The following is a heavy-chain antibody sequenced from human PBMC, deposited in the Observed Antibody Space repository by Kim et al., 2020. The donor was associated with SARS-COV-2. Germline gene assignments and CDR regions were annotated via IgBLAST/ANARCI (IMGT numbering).Heavy chain of an antibody. CDR2: IKSKSDGGAT. J-gene: IGHJ4*02. V-gene: IGHV3-15*01. CDR3: TTDPMYGSGIHHPPRLDY. D-gene: IGHD3-10*01. Sequence: GGSLRLSCVASGFTFSNAWMNWVRQAPGKGLEWVGRIKSKSDGGATDYIAPVKDRLTISRDDSKNTLYLHMNSLRIEDTAVYYWTTDPMYGSGIHHPPRLDYWGQGILVTVSS. CDR1: GFTFSNAW.